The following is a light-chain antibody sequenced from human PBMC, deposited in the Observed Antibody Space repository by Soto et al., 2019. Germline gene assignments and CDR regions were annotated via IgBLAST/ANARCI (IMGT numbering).Light chain of an antibody. CDR2: AAS. Sequence: DIQLTQSTSFLSASVGDRVTITCRASQGFSNSLAWYQQKPGKAPKLLFYAASTLQSGVPSRCSCSGSGTEFTLLISSLQPEAFATSDCQQRDRDQCNFGPGKKLQIK. J-gene: IGKJ2*02. V-gene: IGKV1-9*01. CDR3: QQRDRDQCN. CDR1: QGFSNS.